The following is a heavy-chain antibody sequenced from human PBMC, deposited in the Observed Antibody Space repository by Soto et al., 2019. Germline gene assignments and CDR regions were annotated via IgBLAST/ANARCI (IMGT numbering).Heavy chain of an antibody. D-gene: IGHD3-16*01. CDR2: ISYDGSNK. CDR1: GFTFSSYA. J-gene: IGHJ4*02. CDR3: ADSTRKGGYFDY. V-gene: IGHV3-30-3*01. Sequence: GGSLRLSCAASGFTFSSYAMHWVRQAPGKGLEWVAVISYDGSNKYYADSVKGRFTISRDNSKNTLYLQMNSLRAEDTAVYYCADSTRKGGYFDYWGQGTLVTVYS.